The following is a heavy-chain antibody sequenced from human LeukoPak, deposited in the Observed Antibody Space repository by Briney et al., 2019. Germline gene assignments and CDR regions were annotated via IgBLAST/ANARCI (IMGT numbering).Heavy chain of an antibody. CDR3: ARRVRYSYGPYFDY. V-gene: IGHV4-59*08. Sequence: SETLSLTCTVSGGSISSYYWSWIRQPPGKGLEWIGYIYYSGSTNYNPSLKSRVTISVDTSKNQLSLKLSSVTAADTAVYYCARRVRYSYGPYFDYWGQGTLVTVSS. CDR2: IYYSGST. D-gene: IGHD5-18*01. J-gene: IGHJ4*02. CDR1: GGSISSYY.